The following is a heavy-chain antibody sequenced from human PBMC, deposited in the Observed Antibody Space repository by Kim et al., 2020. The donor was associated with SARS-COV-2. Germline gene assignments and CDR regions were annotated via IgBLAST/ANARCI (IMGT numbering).Heavy chain of an antibody. V-gene: IGHV3-21*01. J-gene: IGHJ4*02. CDR3: ARDGSAAYFDY. D-gene: IGHD3-10*01. CDR2: M. Sequence: MYHADSVEGRFTISRDNTKNSLYLQMNSLRAEDTAVYYCARDGSAAYFDYWGQGTLVTVSS.